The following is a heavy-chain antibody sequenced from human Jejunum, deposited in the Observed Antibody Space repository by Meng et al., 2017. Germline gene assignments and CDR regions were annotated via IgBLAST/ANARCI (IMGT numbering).Heavy chain of an antibody. Sequence: GESLKISCSGSGFTFSRYSMNWVRQAPGKGLEWVSLISWDGSSTLYADSVKGRFTISRDNSKNSLYLQMNSLRTEDTAFYYCAKGRDFGDYISPLDYWGQGTLVTVSS. CDR1: GFTFSRYS. J-gene: IGHJ4*02. V-gene: IGHV3-43*01. D-gene: IGHD4-17*01. CDR2: ISWDGSST. CDR3: AKGRDFGDYISPLDY.